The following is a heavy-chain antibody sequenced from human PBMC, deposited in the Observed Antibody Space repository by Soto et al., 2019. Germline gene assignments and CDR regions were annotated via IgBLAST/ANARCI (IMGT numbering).Heavy chain of an antibody. CDR3: ARDYVLRFLEWSRAFNAFDI. CDR2: IKQDGSEK. Sequence: LRLSCAASGFTFSSYWMSWVRQAPGKGLEWVANIKQDGSEKYYVDSVKGRFTISRDNAKNSLYLQMNSLRAEDTAVYYCARDYVLRFLEWSRAFNAFDIWGQGTMVTVSS. J-gene: IGHJ3*02. D-gene: IGHD3-3*01. V-gene: IGHV3-7*01. CDR1: GFTFSSYW.